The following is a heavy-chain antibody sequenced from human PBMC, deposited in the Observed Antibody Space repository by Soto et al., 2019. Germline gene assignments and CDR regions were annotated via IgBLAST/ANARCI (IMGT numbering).Heavy chain of an antibody. V-gene: IGHV4-31*03. CDR3: ARRLGYSYEYYFDY. CDR1: GGSISSGGYY. Sequence: QVQLQESGPGLVKPSQTLSLTCTVSGGSISSGGYYWSWLRQFPGKGLEWIGDIFYTGSTSYSPYLKSRLTMSVDTSKNQFSLRLRSVTAADTDVYFCARRLGYSYEYYFDYWGQGTLVTVSS. D-gene: IGHD5-18*01. J-gene: IGHJ4*02. CDR2: IFYTGST.